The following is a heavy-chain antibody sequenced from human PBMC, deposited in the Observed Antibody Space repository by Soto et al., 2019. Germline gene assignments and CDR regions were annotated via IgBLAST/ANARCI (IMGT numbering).Heavy chain of an antibody. Sequence: QVQLVQSGAEVKRPGASVKVSCKASGYAFSSHDIVWVRQPAGQGLEWMGWMNPLKGLSKTTYLRSFRGTVVITRDTFLSTACLDLSGLRSDDTAVNFGAGGATADYDFWPNPRGDWLDLWGQGTLVTVSS. CDR1: GYAFSSHD. CDR3: AGGATADYDFWPNPRGDWLDL. J-gene: IGHJ5*02. CDR2: MNPLKGLSKT. D-gene: IGHD3-3*01. V-gene: IGHV1-8*01.